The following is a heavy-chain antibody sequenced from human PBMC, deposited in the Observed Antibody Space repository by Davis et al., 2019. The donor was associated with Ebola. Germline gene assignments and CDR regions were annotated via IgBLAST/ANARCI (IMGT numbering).Heavy chain of an antibody. V-gene: IGHV4-31*03. D-gene: IGHD2-15*01. CDR1: DDSITSGVYY. CDR3: ARSGMVAATGFDY. Sequence: PSETLSLTCTVSDDSITSGVYYWNWIRQHPGQGLEWIGYIFHTGTPYYNPSLKSRITISVDTSKNQFSLELNSVTAADTAVYYCARSGMVAATGFDYWGQGTRVTVSS. CDR2: IFHTGTP. J-gene: IGHJ4*02.